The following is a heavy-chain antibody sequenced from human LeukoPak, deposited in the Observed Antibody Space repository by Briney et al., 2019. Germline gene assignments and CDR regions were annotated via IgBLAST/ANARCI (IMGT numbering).Heavy chain of an antibody. V-gene: IGHV1-8*01. J-gene: IGHJ4*02. CDR2: MNPNSGNT. CDR3: ARGFYGDYCLDY. D-gene: IGHD4-17*01. Sequence: GASVKVSCKASGYTFTSYDINWVRQATGQGLEWMGWMNPNSGNTGYAQKFQGRVTITADESTSTAYMELSSLRSEDTAVYYCARGFYGDYCLDYWGQGTLVTVSS. CDR1: GYTFTSYD.